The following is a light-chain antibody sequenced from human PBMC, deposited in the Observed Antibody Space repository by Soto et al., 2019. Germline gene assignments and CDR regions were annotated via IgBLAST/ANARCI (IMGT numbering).Light chain of an antibody. CDR3: QQYYSTPRSVWT. CDR2: WAS. J-gene: IGKJ1*01. V-gene: IGKV4-1*01. CDR1: QSVLYSSNNKNY. Sequence: DIVMTQSPDSLAVSLGERATINCKSSQSVLYSSNNKNYLAWYQQKPGQPPKLLIYWASTRESGVPDRFSGSGSGTDFTLTISSLQAEDVAVYYCQQYYSTPRSVWTFGQGTKVEIK.